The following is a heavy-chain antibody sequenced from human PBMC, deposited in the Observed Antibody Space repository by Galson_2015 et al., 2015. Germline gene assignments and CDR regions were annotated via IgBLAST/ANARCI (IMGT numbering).Heavy chain of an antibody. J-gene: IGHJ3*02. D-gene: IGHD3-10*01. CDR1: GASISSSGNY. CDR2: ISYSGST. CDR3: AKDKGGYYGSGNDAFDI. V-gene: IGHV4-31*03. Sequence: TLSLTCTVSGASISSSGNYWSWIRQHPGKGLEWIGYISYSGSTNYNPSLRGRVTISVDTSKNQLSLKLSSVTAADTAVYYCAKDKGGYYGSGNDAFDIWAQGTMVTVSS.